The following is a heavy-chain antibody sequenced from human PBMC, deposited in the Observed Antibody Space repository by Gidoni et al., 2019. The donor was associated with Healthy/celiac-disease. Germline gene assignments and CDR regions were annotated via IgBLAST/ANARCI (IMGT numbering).Heavy chain of an antibody. Sequence: EVQLVESGGGLVQPGGSLKLSCAASGFTFRGSAMHWVRQASGKGLGLVCRIRSKANSYATAYAASVKGRFTISRDDSKNTAYLQMNSLKTEDTAVYYCTQHYDFWSGYYFYGMDVWGQGTTVTVSS. CDR3: TQHYDFWSGYYFYGMDV. CDR2: IRSKANSYAT. D-gene: IGHD3-3*01. CDR1: GFTFRGSA. V-gene: IGHV3-73*01. J-gene: IGHJ6*02.